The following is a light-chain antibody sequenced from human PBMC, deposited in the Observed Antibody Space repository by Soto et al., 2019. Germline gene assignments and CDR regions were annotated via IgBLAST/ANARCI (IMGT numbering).Light chain of an antibody. CDR1: QSISNY. CDR3: QQSYITPST. J-gene: IGKJ2*01. Sequence: DIQMTQSPSSLSASVGDRVTITCRASQSISNYLNWYQQRPGKAPKLLIYAASSLQSGVPSRFNASGSGTDFTLTINSLQPEDFATYSCQQSYITPSTFGQGTKLEIK. V-gene: IGKV1-39*01. CDR2: AAS.